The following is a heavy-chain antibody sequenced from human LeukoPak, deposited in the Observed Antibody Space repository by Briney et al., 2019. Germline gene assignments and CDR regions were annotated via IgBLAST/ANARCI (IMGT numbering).Heavy chain of an antibody. Sequence: SETLSLTCAVYGGSSSGYYWSWIRQPPGKGLEWIGEINHSGSTNYNPSLKSRVTISVDTSKNQFSLKLSSVTAADTAVYYCARGVDYYGSGSYSYYCYYMDVWGKGTTVTVPS. CDR3: ARGVDYYGSGSYSYYCYYMDV. CDR1: GGSSSGYY. V-gene: IGHV4-34*01. J-gene: IGHJ6*03. CDR2: INHSGST. D-gene: IGHD3-10*01.